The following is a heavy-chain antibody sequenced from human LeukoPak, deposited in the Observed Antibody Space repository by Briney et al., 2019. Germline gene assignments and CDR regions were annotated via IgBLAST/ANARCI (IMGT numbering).Heavy chain of an antibody. CDR2: INSDGSST. Sequence: GGSLRLSCAASRFTFSRYWMHWVRQAPGKGPVWVSRINSDGSSTSYADSVKGRFSISRDNAKNALYLQMNSLRAEDTAVYYCASANYYGSGSYYGWGQGTLVTVSS. J-gene: IGHJ4*02. CDR3: ASANYYGSGSYYG. V-gene: IGHV3-74*01. CDR1: RFTFSRYW. D-gene: IGHD3-10*01.